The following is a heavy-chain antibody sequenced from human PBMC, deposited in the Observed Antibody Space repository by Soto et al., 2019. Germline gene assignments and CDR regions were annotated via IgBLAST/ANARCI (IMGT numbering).Heavy chain of an antibody. J-gene: IGHJ4*02. V-gene: IGHV3-66*01. D-gene: IGHD2-15*01. CDR3: ARDRSGVDY. CDR1: GFTVSSNY. CDR2: IFAGGST. Sequence: PGGSMRLSCAASGFTVSSNYMSWVRQAPGKGLEWVSVIFAGGSTYYADSVKGRFTISRDSSKNTLYLQMNSLRAEDTAVYYCARDRSGVDYWGRGTLVTVSS.